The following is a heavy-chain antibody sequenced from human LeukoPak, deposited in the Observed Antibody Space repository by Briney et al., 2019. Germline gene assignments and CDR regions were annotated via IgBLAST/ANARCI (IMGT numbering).Heavy chain of an antibody. D-gene: IGHD6-19*01. Sequence: ASVKVSCKASGYTFTGYYMHWLRQAPGQGLEWMGWINPNSGATNYAQKFQGRVTMTRDTSINTAYMELSRLRSDDTAVYYCARADGDAYSSGWFYYWGQGTPVTVSS. CDR3: ARADGDAYSSGWFYY. CDR2: INPNSGAT. CDR1: GYTFTGYY. J-gene: IGHJ4*02. V-gene: IGHV1-2*02.